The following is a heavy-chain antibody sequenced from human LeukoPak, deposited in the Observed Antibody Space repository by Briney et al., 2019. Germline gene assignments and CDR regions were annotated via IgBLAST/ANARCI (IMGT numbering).Heavy chain of an antibody. CDR1: GGSISSGDYY. Sequence: SETLSLTCTVSGGSISSGDYYWSRIRQPPGKGLEWIGYIYYSGSTYYNPSLKSRVTISVDTSKNQFSLKLSSVTAADTAVYYCASEMYYYDSSGYPSSEYFQHWGQGTLVTVSS. J-gene: IGHJ1*01. V-gene: IGHV4-30-4*01. CDR3: ASEMYYYDSSGYPSSEYFQH. CDR2: IYYSGST. D-gene: IGHD3-22*01.